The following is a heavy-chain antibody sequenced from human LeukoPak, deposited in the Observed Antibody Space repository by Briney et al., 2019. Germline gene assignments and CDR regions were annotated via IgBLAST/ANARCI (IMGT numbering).Heavy chain of an antibody. CDR2: ISGSGGST. CDR3: AKCNRRGATTGFDY. J-gene: IGHJ4*02. Sequence: PGGPLRLSCAASGFTFSSYAMSWVRQSPGKALEWFSAISGSGGSTYYADSVKGRFPISRDNSKNTLYLQMNSLRAEDTAVYYCAKCNRRGATTGFDYWGQGTLVTVSS. CDR1: GFTFSSYA. D-gene: IGHD4-17*01. V-gene: IGHV3-23*01.